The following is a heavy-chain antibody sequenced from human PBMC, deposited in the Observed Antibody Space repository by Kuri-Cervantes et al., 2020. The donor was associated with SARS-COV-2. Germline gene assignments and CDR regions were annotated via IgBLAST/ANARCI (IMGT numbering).Heavy chain of an antibody. J-gene: IGHJ6*02. D-gene: IGHD3-10*01. CDR3: ARGMVRGIIQYYYYAMDV. Sequence: ASVKVSCKASGYTFSSYYMYWVRQAPGQGLEWMGWINPNSGGTNYAQNFQGRVTMTRDTSISTAYMELSRLRSDDTAVYYCARGMVRGIIQYYYYAMDVWGQGTTVTVSS. CDR1: GYTFSSYY. CDR2: INPNSGGT. V-gene: IGHV1-2*02.